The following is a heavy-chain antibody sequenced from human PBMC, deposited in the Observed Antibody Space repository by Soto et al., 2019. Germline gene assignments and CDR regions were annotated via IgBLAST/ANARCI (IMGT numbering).Heavy chain of an antibody. V-gene: IGHV3-23*01. CDR3: AEPGISGSYW. CDR1: GFTFSSYA. D-gene: IGHD1-26*01. J-gene: IGHJ4*02. CDR2: ISGSGGST. Sequence: EVQLLESGGGLVQPGGSLRLSCAASGFTFSSYAMSWVRQAPGKGLEWVSAISGSGGSTYYADSVKGRFTISRDNAKNTLYLQMNSLRAEDKAVYYCAEPGISGSYWWGQGTLVTVSS.